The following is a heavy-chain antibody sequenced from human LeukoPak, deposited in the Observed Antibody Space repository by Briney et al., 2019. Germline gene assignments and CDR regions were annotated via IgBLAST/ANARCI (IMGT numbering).Heavy chain of an antibody. Sequence: GGSLRLSCAASGFTVSSNYMSWVRQAPGKGLEWVSVIYSGGSTYYADSVKGRFTISRDNSKNTLYLQMNNLRAEDTAVYYCARGQQLVPFDYWGQGTLVTVSS. CDR3: ARGQQLVPFDY. D-gene: IGHD6-13*01. V-gene: IGHV3-53*01. CDR2: IYSGGST. CDR1: GFTVSSNY. J-gene: IGHJ4*02.